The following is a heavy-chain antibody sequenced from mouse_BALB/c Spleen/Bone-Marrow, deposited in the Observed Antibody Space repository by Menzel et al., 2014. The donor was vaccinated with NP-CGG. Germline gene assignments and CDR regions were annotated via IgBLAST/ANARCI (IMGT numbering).Heavy chain of an antibody. J-gene: IGHJ3*01. V-gene: IGHV2-6-1*01. CDR1: GFSLTSYG. CDR2: IWSDGGT. CDR3: ARDYDNDDGFAY. Sequence: QVQLKQSGPGLVAPSQSLSIPCTISGFSLTSYGVHWVRQPPGKGLEWLAVIWSDGGTTYNSTLKSRLSISKDNSKSQVFLKMNSLQTDDTAVYFCARDYDNDDGFAYWGQGTLVTVSA. D-gene: IGHD2-4*01.